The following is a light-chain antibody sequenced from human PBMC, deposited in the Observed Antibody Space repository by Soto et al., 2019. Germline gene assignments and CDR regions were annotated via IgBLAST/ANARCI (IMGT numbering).Light chain of an antibody. CDR1: FSNVGTNQ. Sequence: QSVLTQPPSVSASPGQRVTISCFGSFSNVGTNQVSWCRQVQGGAPENLIYDRDGRLAGMPERFSASKKGTSATLAIAALQRADEADYYCETSDSSLSSGVFGGGTKLTVL. J-gene: IGLJ3*02. CDR2: DRD. CDR3: ETSDSSLSSGV. V-gene: IGLV1-51*01.